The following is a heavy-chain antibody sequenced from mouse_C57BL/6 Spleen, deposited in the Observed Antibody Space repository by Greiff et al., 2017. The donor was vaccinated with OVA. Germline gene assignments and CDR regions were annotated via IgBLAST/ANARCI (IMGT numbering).Heavy chain of an antibody. D-gene: IGHD1-1*01. Sequence: QVQLQQSGAELVRPGASVTLSCKASGYTFTDYEMHWVKQTPVHGLEWIGAIDPETGGTAYNQKFKGKAILTAAKSSSTAYMELRSLTSEDSAVYYCTRHYYCGSDYGYAWFAYWGQGTLVTVSA. J-gene: IGHJ3*01. CDR1: GYTFTDYE. V-gene: IGHV1-15*01. CDR3: TRHYYCGSDYGYAWFAY. CDR2: IDPETGGT.